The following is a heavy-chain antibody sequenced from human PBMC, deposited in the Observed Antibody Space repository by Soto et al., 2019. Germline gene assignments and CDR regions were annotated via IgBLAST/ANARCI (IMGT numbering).Heavy chain of an antibody. J-gene: IGHJ6*02. CDR1: GLTVSSNY. CDR3: ARSPDSSGYYPRRYYYGMDV. CDR2: IYHSGCT. Sequence: PGGCLRLSCVASGLTVSSNYMGWVRQPPGKGLEWIGEIYHSGCTNYNPSLKSRVTISVDKSKNQFSLKLSSVTAADTAVYYCARSPDSSGYYPRRYYYGMDVWGQGTTVTVSS. D-gene: IGHD3-22*01. V-gene: IGHV4-4*02.